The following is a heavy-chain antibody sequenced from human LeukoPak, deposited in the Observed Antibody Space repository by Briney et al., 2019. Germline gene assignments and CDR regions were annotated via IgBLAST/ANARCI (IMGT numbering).Heavy chain of an antibody. CDR1: GGSISGSY. Sequence: MPSETLSLTCTVSGGSISGSYWSWVRQPPGKGLDYIGYIYYSGTTNYNPSLKSRVTISVDTSKNQFSLKLSSVTAADTAVYYCARDSSTSHSYNWFDPWGQGTLVTVSS. V-gene: IGHV4-59*01. CDR2: IYYSGTT. CDR3: ARDSSTSHSYNWFDP. J-gene: IGHJ5*02. D-gene: IGHD2-2*01.